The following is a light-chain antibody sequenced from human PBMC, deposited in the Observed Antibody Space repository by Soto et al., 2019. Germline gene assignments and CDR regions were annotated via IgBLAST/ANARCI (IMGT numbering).Light chain of an antibody. V-gene: IGKV3-15*01. CDR3: QQYNNWPPDRT. Sequence: EIVMTQSPATLSVSPGERATLSCRASQSVGSNLAGYQQKPGQAPRLLIYGASTRAPGIPARLSGSGSGTEFTRTSSGLQSEDFATYFCQQYNNWPPDRTWGQGTKVGIK. CDR2: GAS. CDR1: QSVGSN. J-gene: IGKJ1*01.